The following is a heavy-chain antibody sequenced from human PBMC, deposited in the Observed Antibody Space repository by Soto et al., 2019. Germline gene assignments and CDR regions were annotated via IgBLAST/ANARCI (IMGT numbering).Heavy chain of an antibody. D-gene: IGHD3-16*01. CDR2: TWSDGSRK. J-gene: IGHJ4*02. CDR3: ARGRPEHVSTMPLRDS. CDR1: GFSFSSYG. V-gene: IGHV3-33*01. Sequence: QVQLVESGGGVVQPGTSLRLSCTASGFSFSSYGMHWVRQAPGKGLEWVAITWSDGSRKYYADSVKGRFTISRDNSENTVFLQMNGLRVEDTALYYCARGRPEHVSTMPLRDSWRQGTLVTVSS.